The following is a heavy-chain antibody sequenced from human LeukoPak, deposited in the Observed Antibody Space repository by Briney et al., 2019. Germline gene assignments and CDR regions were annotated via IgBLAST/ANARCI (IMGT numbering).Heavy chain of an antibody. J-gene: IGHJ5*02. V-gene: IGHV4-59*01. D-gene: IGHD3-3*01. CDR2: IYYSGST. CDR3: ARAKVLECSYNWFDP. CDR1: GGSISSYY. Sequence: PSETLSLTCTVSGGSISSYYWSWIRQPPGKGLEWIGYIYYSGSTNYNPSLKSRVTISVDTSKNQFSLKLSSVTAADTAVYYCARAKVLECSYNWFDPWGQGTLVTVSS.